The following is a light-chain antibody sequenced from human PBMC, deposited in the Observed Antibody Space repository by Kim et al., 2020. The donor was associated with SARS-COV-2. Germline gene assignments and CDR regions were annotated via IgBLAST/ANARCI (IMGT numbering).Light chain of an antibody. V-gene: IGKV1-39*01. CDR2: ATS. CDR1: QTITKH. J-gene: IGKJ2*01. Sequence: LSASVGDRVTITCRASQTITKHLNWYHQKPGKAPKLLIYATSNLQSGVPSRFSGSGSGTDFTLTISSLQPEDFATYYCQQSYSTPTFGQGTKLEI. CDR3: QQSYSTPT.